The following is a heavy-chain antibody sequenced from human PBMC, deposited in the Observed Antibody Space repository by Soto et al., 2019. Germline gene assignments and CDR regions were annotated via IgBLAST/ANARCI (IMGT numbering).Heavy chain of an antibody. CDR2: MNPGGVIM. Sequence: GASVKVSCKAFGYTFNRYYMHWVRQAPGQGLEWMGTMNPGGVIMTYAQKFQGRVTMTRDTSTSTVSMELSSLRSDDTAVYYCTRDSYEDYYFDYWGQGTLVTVSS. V-gene: IGHV1-46*02. J-gene: IGHJ4*02. CDR3: TRDSYEDYYFDY. D-gene: IGHD4-17*01. CDR1: GYTFNRYY.